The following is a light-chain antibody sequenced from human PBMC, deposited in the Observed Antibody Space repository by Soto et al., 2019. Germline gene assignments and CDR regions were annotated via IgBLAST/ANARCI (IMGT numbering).Light chain of an antibody. V-gene: IGKV1-9*01. CDR2: AGT. CDR3: QQLHVYPST. J-gene: IGKJ4*01. CDR1: QDIANY. Sequence: DVHMTQSPSSLSASVGHSVTITCQASQDIANYLNWYQQKKGKAPNLLIYAGTSLQSGVPSRFSGSGSGTEFNLTISSLQTEDFATYYCQQLHVYPSTFGGGTKVDIK.